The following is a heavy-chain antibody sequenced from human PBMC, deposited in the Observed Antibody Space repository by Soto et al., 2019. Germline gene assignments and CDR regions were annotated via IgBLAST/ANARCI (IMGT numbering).Heavy chain of an antibody. V-gene: IGHV1-46*01. D-gene: IGHD3-22*01. J-gene: IGHJ5*02. Sequence: ASVKVSCKASGCTFTSYYIHWVRQAPGQGLEWMGIINPSGGSTSYAQKFQGRVTMTRDTSTSTVYMELSSLRSEDTAVYYCARSGRYYDSKLGSWGQGTLVTVSS. CDR1: GCTFTSYY. CDR3: ARSGRYYDSKLGS. CDR2: INPSGGST.